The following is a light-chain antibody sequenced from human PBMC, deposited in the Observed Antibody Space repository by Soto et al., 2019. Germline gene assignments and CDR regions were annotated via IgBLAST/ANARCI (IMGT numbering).Light chain of an antibody. Sequence: QSVLTQPPSVTGAPGQRVTISCTGNNSNIGAGSGVNWYQQFPDKAPKLLIYANTHRPSAVPDRFSGSTSATSASLAITGLQTQDEADYYCQSFDSSLTGLIFGGGTQLTVL. CDR3: QSFDSSLTGLI. V-gene: IGLV1-40*01. J-gene: IGLJ2*01. CDR2: ANT. CDR1: NSNIGAGSG.